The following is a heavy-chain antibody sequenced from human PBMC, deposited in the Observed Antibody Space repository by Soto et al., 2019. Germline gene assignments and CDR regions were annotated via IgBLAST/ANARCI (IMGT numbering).Heavy chain of an antibody. J-gene: IGHJ6*02. CDR2: IIPIFGTA. V-gene: IGHV1-69*13. Sequence: ASVKVSCKAAGGSFSSYAISWVRQAPGQGLEWMGGIIPIFGTANCAQKFQGRVTITADESTSTAYMELSSLRSEDTAVYYCARGGDGSGSYYGIYYYGMDVWGQGTTVTVSS. D-gene: IGHD3-10*01. CDR1: GGSFSSYA. CDR3: ARGGDGSGSYYGIYYYGMDV.